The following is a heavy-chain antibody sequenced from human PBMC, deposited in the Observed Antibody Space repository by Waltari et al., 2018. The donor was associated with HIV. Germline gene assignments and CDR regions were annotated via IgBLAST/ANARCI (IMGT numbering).Heavy chain of an antibody. CDR1: GGTFSNSA. V-gene: IGHV1-69*01. CDR3: ASASRDTAMGAFDI. CDR2: DIPIFGSP. J-gene: IGHJ3*02. Sequence: QVQPVQSGAEVKKPGSSVKVSCKASGGTFSNSAINWVRQAPGQGLEWMGGDIPIFGSPNYAQKFQGRVTITADESTSTVYMKLSSLRSEDTAVYYCASASRDTAMGAFDIWGQGTMVTVSS. D-gene: IGHD5-18*01.